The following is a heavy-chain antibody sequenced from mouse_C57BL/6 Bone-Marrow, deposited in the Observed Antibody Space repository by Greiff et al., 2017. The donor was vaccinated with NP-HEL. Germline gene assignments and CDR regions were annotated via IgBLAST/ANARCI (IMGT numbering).Heavy chain of an antibody. D-gene: IGHD1-1*02. CDR3: AGGWLGAY. CDR1: GYSFSSSW. Sequence: VQLQQSGPELVKPGASVSISCTASGYSFSSSWMNWVKQRPGKGLEWIGRIYPGDGDTNYNGKFKGKATLTADRSSSTAYMRLSSLTSEDSAVYCCAGGWLGAYWGQGTLVTVSA. CDR2: IYPGDGDT. V-gene: IGHV1-82*01. J-gene: IGHJ3*01.